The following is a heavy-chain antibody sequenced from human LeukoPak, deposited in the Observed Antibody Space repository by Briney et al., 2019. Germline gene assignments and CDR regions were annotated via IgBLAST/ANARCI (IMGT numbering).Heavy chain of an antibody. J-gene: IGHJ4*02. V-gene: IGHV3-20*04. Sequence: GGSLRLSCAASGFTFSSYSMNWVRQAPGKGLEWVSGINWNGGSTGYADSVKGRFTISRDNAKNSLYLQMNSLRAEDTALYYCARGRVGATTNYFDYWGQGTLVTVSS. CDR1: GFTFSSYS. CDR2: INWNGGST. D-gene: IGHD1-26*01. CDR3: ARGRVGATTNYFDY.